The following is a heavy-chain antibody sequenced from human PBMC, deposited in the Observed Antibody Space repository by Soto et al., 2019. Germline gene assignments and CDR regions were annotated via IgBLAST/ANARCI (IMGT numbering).Heavy chain of an antibody. Sequence: GGSLRLSCAASGFTFSSYGMHWVRQAPGKGLEWVAVISYDGSNKYYADSVKGRFTISRDNSKNTLYLQMNSLRAEDTAVYYCAKSIIAVAGYFDYWGQGTLVTVSS. V-gene: IGHV3-30*18. CDR1: GFTFSSYG. D-gene: IGHD6-19*01. J-gene: IGHJ4*02. CDR2: ISYDGSNK. CDR3: AKSIIAVAGYFDY.